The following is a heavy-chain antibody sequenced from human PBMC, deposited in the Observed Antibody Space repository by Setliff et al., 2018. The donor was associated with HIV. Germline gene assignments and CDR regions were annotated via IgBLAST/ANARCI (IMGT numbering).Heavy chain of an antibody. V-gene: IGHV4-4*07. CDR1: GGSISKYF. CDR3: ARSLDYSGSGSYYVGRFDL. Sequence: SETLSLTCTVSGGSISKYFWSWIRQSAEKGLEWIGRIYSSGSTNQNPSLKSRVSMSVDTSKSQFSLNLSSVTAADTAVYYCARSLDYSGSGSYYVGRFDLWGQGIPVTVSS. CDR2: IYSSGST. D-gene: IGHD3-10*01. J-gene: IGHJ5*02.